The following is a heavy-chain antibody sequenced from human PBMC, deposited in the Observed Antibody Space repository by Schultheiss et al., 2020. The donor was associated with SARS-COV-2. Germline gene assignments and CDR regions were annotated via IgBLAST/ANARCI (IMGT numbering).Heavy chain of an antibody. Sequence: SETLSLTCTVSGGSISSYYWSWIRQPPGKGLEWIGYISDSGSTNYNPSLKSRVTISVDTSKNQFSLKLSSVTAADTAVYYCARATSGGTSRSFDYWGQGTLVTVSS. CDR3: ARATSGGTSRSFDY. CDR1: GGSISSYY. V-gene: IGHV4-59*12. J-gene: IGHJ4*02. CDR2: ISDSGST. D-gene: IGHD2-15*01.